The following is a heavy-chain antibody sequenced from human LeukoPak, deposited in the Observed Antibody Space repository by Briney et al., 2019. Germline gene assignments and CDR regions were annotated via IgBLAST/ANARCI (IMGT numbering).Heavy chain of an antibody. J-gene: IGHJ6*03. CDR3: ARGGENYYYYKDV. CDR1: GYTFTSYG. Sequence: GASVKVSCKASGYTFTSYGISWVRQAPGQGLEGMGWINGYNGNTNYAKKVHGRVTINTDTSTSTDYMELRSLRSDDTAVYYCARGGENYYYYKDVWGKGTTVTVSS. CDR2: INGYNGNT. D-gene: IGHD3-10*01. V-gene: IGHV1-18*01.